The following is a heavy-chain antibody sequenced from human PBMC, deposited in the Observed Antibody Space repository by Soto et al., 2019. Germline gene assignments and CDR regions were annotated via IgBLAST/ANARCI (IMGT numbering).Heavy chain of an antibody. D-gene: IGHD6-19*01. CDR3: AVLRYSSGWPSPYFDY. Sequence: GASVKVSCKASGGTFSSYAISWVRQAPGQGLEWMGGIIPIFGTANYAQKFQGRVTITADESTSTAYMELSSLRSEDTAVYYCAVLRYSSGWPSPYFDYWGQGTLVTVSS. J-gene: IGHJ4*02. CDR1: GGTFSSYA. V-gene: IGHV1-69*13. CDR2: IIPIFGTA.